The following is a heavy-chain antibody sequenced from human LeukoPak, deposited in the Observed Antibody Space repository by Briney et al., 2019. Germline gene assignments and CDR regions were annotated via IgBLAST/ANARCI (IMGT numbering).Heavy chain of an antibody. Sequence: SETLSLTCAVYGGSFSGYYWSWIRQPPGKGLEWMGEINHSGSTNYNPSLKSRVTISVDTSKNQFTLKLSSVTAADTAVYYCARGALASRDIDYWGQGTLVTVSS. V-gene: IGHV4-34*01. CDR2: INHSGST. CDR1: GGSFSGYY. CDR3: ARGALASRDIDY. D-gene: IGHD3-9*01. J-gene: IGHJ4*02.